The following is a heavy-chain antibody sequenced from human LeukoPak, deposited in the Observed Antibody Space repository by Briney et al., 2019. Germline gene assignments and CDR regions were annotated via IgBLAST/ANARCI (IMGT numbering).Heavy chain of an antibody. CDR3: ARGDYGDYRVDY. D-gene: IGHD4-17*01. CDR1: GFTFSSYE. CDR2: ISDTGFTI. J-gene: IGHJ4*02. Sequence: GGSLRLSCAASGFTFSSYEMNWVRQAPGKGLEWVSYISDTGFTIYYADSVKGRFTISRDNAKNSLYLQMNSLGAEDTAVYYCARGDYGDYRVDYWGQGTLVTVSS. V-gene: IGHV3-48*03.